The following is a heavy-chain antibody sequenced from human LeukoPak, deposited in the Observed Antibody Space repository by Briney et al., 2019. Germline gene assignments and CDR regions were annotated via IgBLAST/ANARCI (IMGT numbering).Heavy chain of an antibody. CDR1: GGTFSSYA. J-gene: IGHJ4*02. CDR2: IIPIFGTA. CDR3: ARGRWLQPWGYFDY. Sequence: GAPVKVSCKASGGTFSSYAISWVRQAPGQGLEWMGGIIPIFGTANYAQKFQGRVTITTDESTSTAYMELSSLRSEDTAVYYCARGRWLQPWGYFDYWGQGTLVTVSS. D-gene: IGHD5-24*01. V-gene: IGHV1-69*05.